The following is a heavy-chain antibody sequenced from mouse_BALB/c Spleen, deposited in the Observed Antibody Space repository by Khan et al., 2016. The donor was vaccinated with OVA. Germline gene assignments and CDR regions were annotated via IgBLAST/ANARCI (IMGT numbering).Heavy chain of an antibody. CDR1: GYTFTRHW. CDR2: IYPGDGVT. CDR3: SSWNYYGSFNY. J-gene: IGHJ2*01. Sequence: QVQLQESGAELARPGASVKLSCKASGYTFTRHWMQWVIQRPGQGLDWIGAIYPGDGVTRYTQKFKGKATLTSDKSSSTAYMQLSSLASEDSAVYCCSSWNYYGSFNYWGQSTTLTVS. V-gene: IGHV1-87*01. D-gene: IGHD1-1*01.